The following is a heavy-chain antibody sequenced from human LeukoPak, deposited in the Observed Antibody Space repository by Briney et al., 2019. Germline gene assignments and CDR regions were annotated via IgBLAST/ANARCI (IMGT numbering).Heavy chain of an antibody. CDR1: GFTLSSYA. CDR2: ISGSGGST. J-gene: IGHJ6*02. D-gene: IGHD6-19*01. V-gene: IGHV3-23*01. Sequence: PGGSLRLSCAASGFTLSSYAMSWVRHAPGKGLEWVSAISGSGGSTYYADSVKGRFTISRDNSKNTLYLQMNSLRAEDTAVYYCAKCPLRDGSSGWYSYYYGMDVWGQGTTVTVSS. CDR3: AKCPLRDGSSGWYSYYYGMDV.